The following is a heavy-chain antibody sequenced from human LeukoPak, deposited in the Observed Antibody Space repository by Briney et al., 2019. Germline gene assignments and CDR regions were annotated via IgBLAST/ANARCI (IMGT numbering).Heavy chain of an antibody. D-gene: IGHD2-8*01. V-gene: IGHV4-34*01. J-gene: IGHJ4*02. CDR2: INHSGST. Sequence: TSETLSLTCAVYGGSLSGYYWSWIRQPPGKGLEWIGEINHSGSTNYNPSLKSRVTISVDTSKNQFSLKLSSVTAADTAVYYCARGKSMVLFDYWGQGTLVTVSS. CDR1: GGSLSGYY. CDR3: ARGKSMVLFDY.